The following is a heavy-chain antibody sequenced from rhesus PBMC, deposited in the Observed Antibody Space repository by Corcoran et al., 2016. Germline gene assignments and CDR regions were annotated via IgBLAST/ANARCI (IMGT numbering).Heavy chain of an antibody. CDR1: GGSISSNY. J-gene: IGHJ4*01. Sequence: QLQLQESGPGLVKPSATLSLTSSASGGSISSNYWSWLRPPPGMGLEWIERISCSGGSTDYNPSLKSRVTISTDTSKNPFSLKLSSVTAADTAVYYCARGPLYWGDYSFDYWGQGVLVTVSS. CDR2: ISCSGGST. D-gene: IGHD3-34*01. V-gene: IGHV4-173*01. CDR3: ARGPLYWGDYSFDY.